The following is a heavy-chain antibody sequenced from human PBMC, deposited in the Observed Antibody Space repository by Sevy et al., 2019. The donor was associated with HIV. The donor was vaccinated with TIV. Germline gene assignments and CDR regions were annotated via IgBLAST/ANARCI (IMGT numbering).Heavy chain of an antibody. Sequence: GGSLRLSCAASGFTFSSYSMNWVRQAPGKGLEWVSYISSSSSTIYYADSVKGRFTISRDNAKNSMYLQMNSLRDEDTAEYYCARWTCDIWSGYFMDYWGQGTLVTVSS. CDR1: GFTFSSYS. V-gene: IGHV3-48*02. D-gene: IGHD3-3*01. J-gene: IGHJ4*02. CDR3: ARWTCDIWSGYFMDY. CDR2: ISSSSSTI.